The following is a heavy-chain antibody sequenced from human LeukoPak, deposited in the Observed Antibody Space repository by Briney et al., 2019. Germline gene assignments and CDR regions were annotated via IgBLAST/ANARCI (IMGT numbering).Heavy chain of an antibody. D-gene: IGHD5-18*01. J-gene: IGHJ4*02. CDR1: GGTFSSYA. CDR3: ARAGYSYGWAYFDY. V-gene: IGHV1-69*01. Sequence: SVKVSCKASGGTFSSYAISWVRQAPGQGLEWMGGIIPIFGTANYAQKFQGRVTITADESTSTAYMELSSLRSEDTAVHYCARAGYSYGWAYFDYWGQGTLVTVSS. CDR2: IIPIFGTA.